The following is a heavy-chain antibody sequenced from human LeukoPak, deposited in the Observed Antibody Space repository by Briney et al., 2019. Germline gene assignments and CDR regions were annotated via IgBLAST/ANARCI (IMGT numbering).Heavy chain of an antibody. Sequence: ASVKVSCKASGYTFTGYYMHWVRQAPGQGLEWMGWINPNSGDTKYSQKFQGRVTMTRDTSISTAYMELSRLRSDDTAVYYCARDIVMVTYWFDPWGQGTLVTVSS. CDR3: ARDIVMVTYWFDP. V-gene: IGHV1-2*02. J-gene: IGHJ5*02. D-gene: IGHD5-18*01. CDR1: GYTFTGYY. CDR2: INPNSGDT.